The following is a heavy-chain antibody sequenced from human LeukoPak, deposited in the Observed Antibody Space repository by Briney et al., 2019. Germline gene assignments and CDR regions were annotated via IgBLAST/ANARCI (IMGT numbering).Heavy chain of an antibody. CDR2: IIPIFGTA. J-gene: IGHJ4*02. V-gene: IGHV1-69*13. CDR3: ARVGRIQLWQNFDY. Sequence: SVKVSCKASGGTFSSYAISWVRQAPGQGLERMGGIIPIFGTANYAQKFQGRVTITADESTSTAYMELSSLRSEDTAVYYCARVGRIQLWQNFDYWGQGTLVTVSS. D-gene: IGHD5-18*01. CDR1: GGTFSSYA.